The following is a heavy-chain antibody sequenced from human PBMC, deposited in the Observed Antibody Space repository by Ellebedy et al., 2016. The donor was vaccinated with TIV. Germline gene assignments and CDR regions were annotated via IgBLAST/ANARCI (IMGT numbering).Heavy chain of an antibody. D-gene: IGHD5-18*01. Sequence: GESLKISCKTSGYSFSYYWINWVRHVPGKGLEWMGQIDPGDSFTNYNPSFHGHVTISADKYISTAYLQWNSLRASDTAIYYCARHMDSAMANDYWGQGTLVTVSS. CDR3: ARHMDSAMANDY. CDR2: IDPGDSFT. CDR1: GYSFSYYW. J-gene: IGHJ4*02. V-gene: IGHV5-10-1*01.